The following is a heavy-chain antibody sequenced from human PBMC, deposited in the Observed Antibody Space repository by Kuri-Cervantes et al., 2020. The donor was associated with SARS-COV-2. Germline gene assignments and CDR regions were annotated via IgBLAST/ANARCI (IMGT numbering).Heavy chain of an antibody. V-gene: IGHV3-30*14. CDR1: GFTFSSYA. D-gene: IGHD3-3*01. Sequence: GESLKISCAASGFTFSSYAMHWVRQAPGKGLEWVAVLSYDGSNKYYADSVKGRFTISRDNSKNTVYLQMGSLRAEDMAMYYCARDQYRYPDFWSGYWAAFDIWGQGTMVTVSS. CDR3: ARDQYRYPDFWSGYWAAFDI. CDR2: LSYDGSNK. J-gene: IGHJ3*02.